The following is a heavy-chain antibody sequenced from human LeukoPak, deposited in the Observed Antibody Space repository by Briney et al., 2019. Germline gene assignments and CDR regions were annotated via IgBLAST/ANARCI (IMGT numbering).Heavy chain of an antibody. CDR2: INHSGST. V-gene: IGHV4-34*01. CDR1: GGSFSGYY. D-gene: IGHD3-10*01. J-gene: IGHJ4*02. CDR3: ARVGSITMVRGVLDY. Sequence: SETLSLTCAVYGGSFSGYYWSWIRQPPGKGLEWIGEINHSGSTNYNPSLKSRVTISVDTTKNQFSLKLSSVTAADTAVYYCARVGSITMVRGVLDYWGQGTLVTVSS.